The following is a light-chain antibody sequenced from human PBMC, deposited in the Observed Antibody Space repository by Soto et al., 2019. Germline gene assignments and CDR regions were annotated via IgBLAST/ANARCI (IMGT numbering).Light chain of an antibody. V-gene: IGKV3D-15*01. CDR3: QQYNNWPPIT. Sequence: EIVMTQSPATLSVSPGERATLSCRASQSVSNNLAWYQQKPGQAPRLLIYGASTRATGIPARFSGSGSGTDFPHTISTLQSEDFVVYYCQQYNNWPPITFGQGKRLEIK. J-gene: IGKJ5*01. CDR2: GAS. CDR1: QSVSNN.